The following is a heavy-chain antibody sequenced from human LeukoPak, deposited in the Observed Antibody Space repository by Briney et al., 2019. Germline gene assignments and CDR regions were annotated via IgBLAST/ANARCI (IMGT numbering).Heavy chain of an antibody. V-gene: IGHV3-23*01. Sequence: PGGSQRLSCVASGFTFSNYAMSWVRQAPGKGLEWVSGISGSGGSTYYADSVKGRFPISRDNSKNTLYLQMNSLGAEDTAVYYCAKGKDYVQYYYFGMDVWGQGTTVIVSS. J-gene: IGHJ6*02. CDR3: AKGKDYVQYYYFGMDV. CDR1: GFTFSNYA. CDR2: ISGSGGST. D-gene: IGHD4-17*01.